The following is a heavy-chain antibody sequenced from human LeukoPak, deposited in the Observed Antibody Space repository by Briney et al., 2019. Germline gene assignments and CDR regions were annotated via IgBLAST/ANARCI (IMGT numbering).Heavy chain of an antibody. CDR2: INPNSGGT. J-gene: IGHJ4*02. D-gene: IGHD6-13*01. CDR3: ARAVGAAAAAHY. V-gene: IGHV1-2*06. CDR1: GYTFTGYY. Sequence: GASVKVSCKASGYTFTGYYMHWVRQAPGQGLEWIGRINPNSGGTNYAQKFQGRVTMTRDTSISTAYMELSRLRSDDTAVYYCARAVGAAAAAHYWGQGTLVTVS.